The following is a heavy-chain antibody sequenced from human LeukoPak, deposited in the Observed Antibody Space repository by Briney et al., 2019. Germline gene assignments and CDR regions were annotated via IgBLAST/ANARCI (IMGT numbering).Heavy chain of an antibody. J-gene: IGHJ6*03. Sequence: GESLKISCKGSGYSFTSYWIGWVRQMPGKGLEWMGIIYPGDSDTRYSPSFQGQVTISADKSISTAYLQWSSLKASDTAMYYCARVLAARRGYYYYYYMDVWGKGTTVTVSS. CDR3: ARVLAARRGYYYYYYMDV. V-gene: IGHV5-51*01. CDR2: IYPGDSDT. CDR1: GYSFTSYW. D-gene: IGHD6-6*01.